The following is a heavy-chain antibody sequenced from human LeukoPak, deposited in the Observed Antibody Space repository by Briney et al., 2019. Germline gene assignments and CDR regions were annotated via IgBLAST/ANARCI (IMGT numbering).Heavy chain of an antibody. Sequence: PSETLSLTCTVSVGSLSSSSYYWGWIRQPPGKGLEWIGGIYYSGSAYYNPSLKSRVTISVNTPKNQISLELSAVTAADTAVYYCARHRDGSSCFSWGQGTLVTVSS. J-gene: IGHJ5*02. CDR3: ARHRDGSSCFS. CDR2: IYYSGSA. V-gene: IGHV4-39*01. D-gene: IGHD6-13*01. CDR1: VGSLSSSSYY.